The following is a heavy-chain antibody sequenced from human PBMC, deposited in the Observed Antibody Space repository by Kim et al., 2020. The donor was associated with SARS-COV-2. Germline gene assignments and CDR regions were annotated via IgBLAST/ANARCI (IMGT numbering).Heavy chain of an antibody. V-gene: IGHV3-23*01. J-gene: IGHJ4*02. CDR3: AKGIGTVTAKRQFVFDS. D-gene: IGHD2-21*02. CDR2: ISNSADAT. CDR1: GFTFSNFD. Sequence: GGSLRLSCAASGFTFSNFDMSWVRQAPGKGLAWVSAISNSADATNYADSVKGRFTISRDDSKNTLFLQMNFLRADDTAVYYCAKGIGTVTAKRQFVFDSWAQGTLVSVSS.